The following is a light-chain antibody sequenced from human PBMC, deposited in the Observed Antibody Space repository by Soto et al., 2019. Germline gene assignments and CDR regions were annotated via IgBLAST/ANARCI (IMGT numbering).Light chain of an antibody. CDR2: GAS. CDR1: QSVSSSS. V-gene: IGKV3-20*01. Sequence: EIVLTQSPGTLSLSPGERATLSCRASQSVSSSSLAWYQQKPGQAPRLLIYGASSRATGIPDRFSGSGSGTDFTLTISSLEPEDFAVYYCQQYGSSPRYSFGQGTKLEIK. CDR3: QQYGSSPRYS. J-gene: IGKJ2*03.